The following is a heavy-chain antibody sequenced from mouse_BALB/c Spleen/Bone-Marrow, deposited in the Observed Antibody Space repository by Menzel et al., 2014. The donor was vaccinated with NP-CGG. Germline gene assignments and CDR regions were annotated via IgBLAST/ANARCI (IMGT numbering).Heavy chain of an antibody. J-gene: IGHJ4*01. Sequence: EVQLVESGGGLVKPGGSLKLSYAASGFTFSSYAMSWVRQTPEKRLEWVAPISSGGSTYYPDSVKGRFTISRDNARNILYLQMSSLRSEDTAMYYCAREEYGQKVYAMDYWGQGTSVTVSS. CDR3: AREEYGQKVYAMDY. D-gene: IGHD2-10*02. CDR1: GFTFSSYA. CDR2: ISSGGST. V-gene: IGHV5-6-5*01.